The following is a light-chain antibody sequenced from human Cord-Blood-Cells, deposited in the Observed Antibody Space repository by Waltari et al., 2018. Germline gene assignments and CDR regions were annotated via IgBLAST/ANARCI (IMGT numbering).Light chain of an antibody. CDR3: SSYTSSSTVV. V-gene: IGLV2-14*01. CDR2: DVS. Sequence: QSALTQPASVSGSPGQSITISCTGTSSDVGGYNYVSWYQQHPGKAPKLMIYDVSNRPSGVSNLFSGSKSGNTASLTSSGLQAEDEADYYCSSYTSSSTVVVGGGTKLTVL. J-gene: IGLJ2*01. CDR1: SSDVGGYNY.